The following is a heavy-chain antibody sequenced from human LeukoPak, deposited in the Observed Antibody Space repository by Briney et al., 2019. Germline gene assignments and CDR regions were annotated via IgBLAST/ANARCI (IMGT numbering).Heavy chain of an antibody. V-gene: IGHV3-7*04. CDR2: IKQDGSEK. Sequence: GGSLRLSCAASGFTFSSCWMSWVRQAPGKGLEWVANIKQDGSEKYYVDSVKGRFTISRDNAKNSLYLQMNSLRAEDTAVYYCARAGYYDSSGYPIYYMDVWGKGTTVTVSS. J-gene: IGHJ6*03. D-gene: IGHD3-22*01. CDR1: GFTFSSCW. CDR3: ARAGYYDSSGYPIYYMDV.